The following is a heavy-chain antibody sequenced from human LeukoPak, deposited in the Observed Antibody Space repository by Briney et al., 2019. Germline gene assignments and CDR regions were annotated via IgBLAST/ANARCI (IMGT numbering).Heavy chain of an antibody. CDR2: ISSSGNTR. J-gene: IGHJ5*02. Sequence: PGGSLRLSCAASGFTFSDYEMNWVRQAPGKGLEWVSYISSSGNTRYYADSVKGRFTISRDNANDPLYLQMNSLRAEDTAVYYCVRDRNGGCFDPWGQGTLVTVSS. CDR3: VRDRNGGCFDP. V-gene: IGHV3-48*03. CDR1: GFTFSDYE. D-gene: IGHD2-8*01.